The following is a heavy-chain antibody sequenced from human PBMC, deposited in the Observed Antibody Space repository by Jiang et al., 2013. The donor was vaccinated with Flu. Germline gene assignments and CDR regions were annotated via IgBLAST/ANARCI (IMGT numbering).Heavy chain of an antibody. Sequence: GLVQPGGSLRLSCAASGFTFSSCWMTWVRQAPGKGLEWVANIKRDGSKRQYADSVKGRFTISRDSAKDSLFLQMNSLRTEDTAVYYCARDFSPERFYDGSTQYFDAFDLWGQGTMVTVSS. CDR3: ARDFSPERFYDGSTQYFDAFDL. CDR1: GFTFSSCW. V-gene: IGHV3-7*01. CDR2: IKRDGSKR. D-gene: IGHD3-22*01. J-gene: IGHJ3*01.